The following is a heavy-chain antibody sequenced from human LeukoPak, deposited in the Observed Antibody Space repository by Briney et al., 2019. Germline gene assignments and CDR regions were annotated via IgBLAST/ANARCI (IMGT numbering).Heavy chain of an antibody. CDR1: GGSISSYY. CDR2: IYISGST. V-gene: IGHV4-4*07. D-gene: IGHD3-10*01. CDR3: ASKRDLLWFGELLYHDAFDI. J-gene: IGHJ3*02. Sequence: SETLSLTCTVSGGSISSYYWSWIRQPAGKGLEWIGRIYISGSTNYNPSLKSRVTMSVDTSKNQFSLKLSSVTAADTAVYYCASKRDLLWFGELLYHDAFDIWGQGTMVTVSS.